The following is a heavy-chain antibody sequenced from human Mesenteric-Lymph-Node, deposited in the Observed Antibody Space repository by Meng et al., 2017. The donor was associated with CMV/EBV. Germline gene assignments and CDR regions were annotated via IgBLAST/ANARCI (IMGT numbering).Heavy chain of an antibody. CDR3: AKGTPGPWELLIEYYFDY. Sequence: PETLSPTCPVSGYSISSGYYWGWIRQPPGKGLEWSGSIYHSGSTYYNPSVKSRVTRSVDTSKHQFSLKQSSVTAADTAVYYCAKGTPGPWELLIEYYFDYWGQGTLVTVSS. D-gene: IGHD1-26*01. J-gene: IGHJ4*02. V-gene: IGHV4-38-2*02. CDR2: IYHSGST. CDR1: GYSISSGYY.